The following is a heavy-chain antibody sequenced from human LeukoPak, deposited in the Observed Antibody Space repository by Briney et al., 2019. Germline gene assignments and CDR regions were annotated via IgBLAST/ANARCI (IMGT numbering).Heavy chain of an antibody. CDR2: IYTSGST. CDR3: AGSGYAIVGDYYYYMDV. J-gene: IGHJ6*03. CDR1: GGSISSGSYY. Sequence: SETLSLTCTVSGGSISSGSYYWSWIRQPAGKGLEWIGRIYTSGSTNYNPSLKSRVTISVDTSKNQFSLKLSPVTAADTAVYYCAGSGYAIVGDYYYYMDVWGKGTTVTISS. D-gene: IGHD5-12*01. V-gene: IGHV4-61*02.